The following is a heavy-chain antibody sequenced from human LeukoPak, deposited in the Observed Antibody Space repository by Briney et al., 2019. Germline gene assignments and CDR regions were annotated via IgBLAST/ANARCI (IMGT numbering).Heavy chain of an antibody. V-gene: IGHV3-11*04. CDR2: ISSSGSTI. CDR1: GGSISSSSFY. J-gene: IGHJ5*02. Sequence: LSLTCTVSGGSISSSSFYWGWIRQPPGKGLEWISYISSSGSTIYYADSVKGRFTMSRDNAENSLYLQMNSLRAEDTAVYYCARDNRHFVVNWFDPWGQGTLVTVSS. CDR3: ARDNRHFVVNWFDP. D-gene: IGHD2-21*01.